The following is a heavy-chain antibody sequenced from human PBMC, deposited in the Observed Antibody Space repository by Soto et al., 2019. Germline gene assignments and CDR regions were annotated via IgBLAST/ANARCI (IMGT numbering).Heavy chain of an antibody. J-gene: IGHJ3*02. CDR3: ASAVANTRNGLHI. Sequence: GGSLRLSCAASGFTFTNHWIHWVRQAPGKGLVWVSRISSDGGVASYADSVKGRFTISRDNAKNTLYLQMNGLRAEDTAVYYCASAVANTRNGLHIWGPGTMVTVSS. CDR1: GFTFTNHW. V-gene: IGHV3-74*01. D-gene: IGHD5-12*01. CDR2: ISSDGGVA.